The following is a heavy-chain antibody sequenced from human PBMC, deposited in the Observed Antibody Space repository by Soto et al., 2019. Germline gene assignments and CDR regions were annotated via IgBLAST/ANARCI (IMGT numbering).Heavy chain of an antibody. CDR2: ILSDGSNK. J-gene: IGHJ6*02. CDR3: ARDVFQEDV. Sequence: QVQLVESGGGVVQPGRSLRLSCAASGFTFSSYAMHWVRQAPGKGLEWVAVILSDGSNKWYVDSVKGRFTISRDNSKNTLYLQMNSLRAEDTAVYYCARDVFQEDVWGLGTTVTVSS. CDR1: GFTFSSYA. V-gene: IGHV3-30-3*01.